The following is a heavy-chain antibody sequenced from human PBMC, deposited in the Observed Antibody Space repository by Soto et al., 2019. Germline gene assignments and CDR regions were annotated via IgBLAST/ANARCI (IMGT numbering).Heavy chain of an antibody. CDR1: GFIFINNG. CDR2: MSYDGSDT. D-gene: IGHD3-10*02. V-gene: IGHV3-30*02. J-gene: IGHJ4*02. CDR3: TIVRVADSALDH. Sequence: GSLRLSCVGSGFIFINNGIHLVRHTPGKGLEWVAFMSYDGSDTFYADSVKGRFTISRDNSKNTLFLHMSNLRAEDTAMYYCTIVRVADSALDHWGQGTLVTVSS.